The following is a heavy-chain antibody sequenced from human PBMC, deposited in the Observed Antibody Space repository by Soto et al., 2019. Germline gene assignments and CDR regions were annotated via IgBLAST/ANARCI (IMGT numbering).Heavy chain of an antibody. J-gene: IGHJ6*02. CDR3: ARGGYSYATDV. D-gene: IGHD5-12*01. Sequence: GSLRIACVASGFTFSISWMTWARQAPGKGMEWVANIKQDGRQKYYVDSVKGRFTISRDNANNSLYLQMNSLRADDTAVYYCARGGYSYATDVWGQGTTVNVSS. V-gene: IGHV3-7*03. CDR1: GFTFSISW. CDR2: IKQDGRQK.